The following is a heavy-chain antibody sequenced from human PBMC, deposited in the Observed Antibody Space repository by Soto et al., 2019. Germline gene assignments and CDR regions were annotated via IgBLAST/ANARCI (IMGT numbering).Heavy chain of an antibody. CDR1: GGTFSSYA. D-gene: IGHD6-13*01. J-gene: IGHJ5*02. CDR3: ARNTPKYSSSWYNWFDP. CDR2: IIPIFGTA. Sequence: ASVKVSCKASGGTFSSYAISWVRQAPGQGLEWMGGIIPIFGTANYAQKFQGRVTITADESTSTAYMELSSLRSEDTAVYYCARNTPKYSSSWYNWFDPWGQGTLVTVSS. V-gene: IGHV1-69*13.